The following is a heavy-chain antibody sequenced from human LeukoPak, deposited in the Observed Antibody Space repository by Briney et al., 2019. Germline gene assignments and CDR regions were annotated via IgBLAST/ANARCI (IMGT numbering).Heavy chain of an antibody. CDR3: ARMGYSYGYVY. V-gene: IGHV4-61*01. Sequence: SETLSLTCTVSGGSVSSGSYYWSWIRQHPRKGMEWIGYIYYSGSTNYNPSLKSRVTISVDTSKNQFSLKLSSVTAADTAVYYCARMGYSYGYVYWGQGTLVTVSS. J-gene: IGHJ4*02. CDR2: IYYSGST. D-gene: IGHD5-18*01. CDR1: GGSVSSGSYY.